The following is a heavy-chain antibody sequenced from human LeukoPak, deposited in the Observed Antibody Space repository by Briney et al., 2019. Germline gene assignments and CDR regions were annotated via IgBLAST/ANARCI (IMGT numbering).Heavy chain of an antibody. CDR3: ARGDTIFGVVMGGNYYYYYMDV. CDR2: INPNSGGT. J-gene: IGHJ6*03. CDR1: GYTFTGYY. D-gene: IGHD3-3*01. Sequence: ASVKVSCKASGYTFTGYYMHWVRQAPGQGLEWMGWINPNSGGTNYAQKFQGRVTMTRDTSISTAYMELSGLRSDDTAVYYCARGDTIFGVVMGGNYYYYYMDVWGKGTTVTVSS. V-gene: IGHV1-2*02.